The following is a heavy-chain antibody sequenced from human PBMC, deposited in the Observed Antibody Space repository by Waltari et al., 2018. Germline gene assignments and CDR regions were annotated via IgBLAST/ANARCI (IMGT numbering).Heavy chain of an antibody. J-gene: IGHJ4*02. CDR1: GFTFSSYG. Sequence: QVQLVESGGGVVQPGRSLRLSCAASGFTFSSYGMHWVRQAPGKGLEWVAGIWYDGSNKYDADSVKGRFTISRDNSKNTLYLQMNSLRAEDTAVYYCARGQRTYSYWGQGTLVTVSS. CDR2: IWYDGSNK. V-gene: IGHV3-33*01. D-gene: IGHD3-10*01. CDR3: ARGQRTYSY.